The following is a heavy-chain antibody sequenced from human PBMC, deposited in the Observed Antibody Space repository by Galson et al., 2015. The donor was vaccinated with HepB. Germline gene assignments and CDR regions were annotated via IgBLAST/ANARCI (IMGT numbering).Heavy chain of an antibody. CDR2: ISYDGSNK. CDR3: ARARIAGHNWFDP. V-gene: IGHV3-30-3*01. D-gene: IGHD6-13*01. CDR1: GFTFSSYA. J-gene: IGHJ5*02. Sequence: SLRLSCAASGFTFSSYAMHWVRQAPGKGLEWVAVISYDGSNKYYADSVKGRFTISRDNSKNTLYLQMNSLRAEDTAVYYCARARIAGHNWFDPWGQGTLVTVSS.